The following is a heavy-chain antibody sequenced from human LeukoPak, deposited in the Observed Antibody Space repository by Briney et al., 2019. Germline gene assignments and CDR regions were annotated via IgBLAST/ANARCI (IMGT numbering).Heavy chain of an antibody. J-gene: IGHJ4*02. D-gene: IGHD5-18*01. CDR2: ISNDGTIK. CDR1: EFTFSTYG. CDR3: AREWSGYSFDY. Sequence: GGSLRLSCAASEFTFSTYGMPWVCQAPGRGLEWVAVISNDGTIKYYADSVTGRFTVSRDSSRNTVYLQMNSLRAEDTAVYYCAREWSGYSFDYWGQGALVAVSS. V-gene: IGHV3-30*03.